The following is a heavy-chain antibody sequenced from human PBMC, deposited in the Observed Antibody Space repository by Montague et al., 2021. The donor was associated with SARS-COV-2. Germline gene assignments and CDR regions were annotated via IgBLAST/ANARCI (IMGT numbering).Heavy chain of an antibody. V-gene: IGHV4-39*07. D-gene: IGHD6-19*01. CDR1: GGSISSSSYY. CDR3: ARGSGWMGNAFDI. J-gene: IGHJ3*02. CDR2: IYYSGST. Sequence: SETLSLTCTVSGGSISSSSYYWGWIRQPPGKGLEWIGSIYYSGSTYYNPSLKSRVTISVDTSKNQFSLKLISVTAADTAVYYCARGSGWMGNAFDIWGQGTMVTVSS.